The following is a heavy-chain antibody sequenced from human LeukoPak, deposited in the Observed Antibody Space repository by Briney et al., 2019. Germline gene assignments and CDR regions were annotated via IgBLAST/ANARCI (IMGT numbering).Heavy chain of an antibody. V-gene: IGHV1-2*02. D-gene: IGHD5-18*01. Sequence: ASLKVSSKASGYTSTGYYMHTGPQAPGQRVGWRGWMNPISGSTNYAQTFQGRGNMTRDTSISTAYMELISLTLNAAAMDYCAKDAYSGFSSSYNMGSWGKGILVTVSS. CDR2: MNPISGST. J-gene: IGHJ5*02. CDR3: AKDAYSGFSSSYNMGS. CDR1: GYTSTGYY.